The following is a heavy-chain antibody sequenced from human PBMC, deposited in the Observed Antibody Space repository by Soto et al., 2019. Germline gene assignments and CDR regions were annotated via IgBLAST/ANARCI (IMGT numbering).Heavy chain of an antibody. CDR3: ARGFLSPVAGGGNYHFDY. D-gene: IGHD3-16*01. Sequence: SETLSLTCTVSGGSISSYYWSWIRQPPGKGLEWIGYIYYSGSTNYNPSLKSRVTISVDTSKNQFSLKLSSVTAADTAVYYCARGFLSPVAGGGNYHFDYWGQGTLVTVSS. CDR1: GGSISSYY. V-gene: IGHV4-59*01. CDR2: IYYSGST. J-gene: IGHJ4*02.